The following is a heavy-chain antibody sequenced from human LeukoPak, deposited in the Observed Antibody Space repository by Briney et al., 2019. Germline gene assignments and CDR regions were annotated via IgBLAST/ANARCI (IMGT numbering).Heavy chain of an antibody. CDR1: GGTFSSYA. J-gene: IGHJ5*02. CDR3: ARDTGGWFDP. V-gene: IGHV1-46*01. CDR2: INPSGGST. D-gene: IGHD1-1*01. Sequence: ASVKVSCKASGGTFSSYAISWVRQAPGQGLEWMGIINPSGGSTSYAQKFQGRVTMTRDTSTSTVYMELSSLRSEDTAVYYCARDTGGWFDPWGQGTLVTVSS.